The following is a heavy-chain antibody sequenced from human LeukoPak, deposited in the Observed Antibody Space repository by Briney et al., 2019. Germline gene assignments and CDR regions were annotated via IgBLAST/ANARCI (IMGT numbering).Heavy chain of an antibody. CDR2: INPNSGGT. D-gene: IGHD1-14*01. V-gene: IGHV1-2*02. Sequence: APVKVSCKASGYTFTGYYMHWVRQAPGQGLEWMGWINPNSGGTNYAQKFQGRVTMTRDTSISTAYMELSRLKSDDTAVYYCASNLGLSALFDYWGQGTLVTVSS. CDR3: ASNLGLSALFDY. J-gene: IGHJ4*02. CDR1: GYTFTGYY.